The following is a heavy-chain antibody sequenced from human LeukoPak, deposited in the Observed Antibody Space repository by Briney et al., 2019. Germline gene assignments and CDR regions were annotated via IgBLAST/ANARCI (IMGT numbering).Heavy chain of an antibody. CDR3: ARSFKGGYVHYYYFMDV. V-gene: IGHV3-23*01. CDR1: GFTFSSYA. Sequence: TGGSLRLSCAASGFTFSSYAMSWVRQAPGKGLEWVSAISGSGGSTYYADSVKGRFTISRDNSKNTLYLQMNSLRAEDTAVYYCARSFKGGYVHYYYFMDVWGKGTTVTVSS. D-gene: IGHD5-12*01. CDR2: ISGSGGST. J-gene: IGHJ6*03.